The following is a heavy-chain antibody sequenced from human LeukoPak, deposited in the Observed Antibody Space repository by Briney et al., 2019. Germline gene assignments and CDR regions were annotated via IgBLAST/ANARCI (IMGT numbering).Heavy chain of an antibody. V-gene: IGHV3-9*01. J-gene: IGHJ4*02. Sequence: GRSLILSCAASGFTFDDYAMHWVRQAPGKGLEWVSGISWNSGSIGYADSVKRRFTISRDNAKNSLYLQMNSLRAEDTALYYCAKDQGRDGYNYFDYWGQGTLVTVSS. CDR2: ISWNSGSI. CDR3: AKDQGRDGYNYFDY. D-gene: IGHD5-24*01. CDR1: GFTFDDYA.